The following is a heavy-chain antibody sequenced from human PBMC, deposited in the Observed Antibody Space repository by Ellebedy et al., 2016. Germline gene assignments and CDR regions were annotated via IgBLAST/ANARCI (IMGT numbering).Heavy chain of an antibody. D-gene: IGHD6-13*01. V-gene: IGHV4-59*11. J-gene: IGHJ5*02. CDR1: GGSISSHY. Sequence: SETLSLXCTVSGGSISSHYWTWIRQPPGKGLEWIGYFYYNGNTNYNSSLESRVTTSLDTSKNQFSLKLKSVTAADTAVYYCARGALAAPDRGSWFDPWGQGILVTVSS. CDR3: ARGALAAPDRGSWFDP. CDR2: FYYNGNT.